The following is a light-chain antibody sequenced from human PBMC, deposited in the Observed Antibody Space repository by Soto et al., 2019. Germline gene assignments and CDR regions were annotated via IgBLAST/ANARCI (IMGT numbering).Light chain of an antibody. CDR1: QGISSS. J-gene: IGKJ4*01. V-gene: IGKV1-9*01. Sequence: DIQLTQSPSFLSASVGDRVTITCRASQGISSSLAWYQQKPGKAPNLLIYAASTLQTGVPTRFSGSGSGTELSLTISSRQPEDDASSYCDQVNRYPCTFGGGTKVEIK. CDR2: AAS. CDR3: DQVNRYPCT.